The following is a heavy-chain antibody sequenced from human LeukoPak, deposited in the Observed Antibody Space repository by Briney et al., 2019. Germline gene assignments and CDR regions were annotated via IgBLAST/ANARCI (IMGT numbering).Heavy chain of an antibody. V-gene: IGHV3-33*01. CDR1: GFTFSAYG. CDR3: ARTRYNSGGGDY. CDR2: TWYDGTNK. J-gene: IGHJ4*02. Sequence: GRSLRLSCAVSGFTFSAYGMHWVRQAPGKGLEWVAVTWYDGTNKYYADSVEGRFTISRDNSKNTLYLQMNSLRAEDTAVYYCARTRYNSGGGDYWGQGTPVTVSP. D-gene: IGHD6-19*01.